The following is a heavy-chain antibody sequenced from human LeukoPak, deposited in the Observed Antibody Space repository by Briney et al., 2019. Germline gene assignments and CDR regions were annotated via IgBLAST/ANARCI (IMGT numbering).Heavy chain of an antibody. CDR1: GGSISSYY. D-gene: IGHD3-16*02. J-gene: IGHJ4*02. CDR3: AGTGSYRSPYYFDY. Sequence: SETLSLTCTVSGGSISSYYWSWIRQPAGKGLEWIGEINHSGSTNYNPSLKSRVTISVDTSKNQFSLKLSSVTAADTAVYYCAGTGSYRSPYYFDYWGQGTLVTVSS. CDR2: INHSGST. V-gene: IGHV4-34*01.